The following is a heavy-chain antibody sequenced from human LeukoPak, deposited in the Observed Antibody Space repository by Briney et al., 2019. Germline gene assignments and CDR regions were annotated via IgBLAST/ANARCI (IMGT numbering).Heavy chain of an antibody. V-gene: IGHV3-23*01. CDR3: AKDIWNCGGDCYSYYFDY. CDR1: GFTFSSYA. CDR2: ISGSGGST. Sequence: PGGSLRLSCAVSGFTFSSYAMSWVRQAPGKGLEWVSAISGSGGSTYYADSVKGRFTISRDNSKNTLYLQMNSLRAEDTAVYYCAKDIWNCGGDCYSYYFDYWGQGTLVTVSS. D-gene: IGHD2-21*02. J-gene: IGHJ4*02.